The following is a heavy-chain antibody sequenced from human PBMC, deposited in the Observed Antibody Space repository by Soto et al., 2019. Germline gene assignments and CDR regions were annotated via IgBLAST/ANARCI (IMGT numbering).Heavy chain of an antibody. V-gene: IGHV4-59*13. J-gene: IGHJ6*02. CDR1: GGSISSYY. CDR2: IYYSGST. Sequence: PSETLSLTCTVSGGSISSYYWSWIRQPPGKGLEWIGYIYYSGSTNYNPSLKSRVTISVDTSKNQFSLKLSSVTAADTAVYYCARRVVVAATAYYYGMDVWGQGTTVTVSS. CDR3: ARRVVVAATAYYYGMDV. D-gene: IGHD2-15*01.